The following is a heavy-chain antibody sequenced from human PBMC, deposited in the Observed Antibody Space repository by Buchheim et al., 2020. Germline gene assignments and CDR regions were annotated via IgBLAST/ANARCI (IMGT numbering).Heavy chain of an antibody. CDR1: GGSVSDGSYY. V-gene: IGHV4-61*01. Sequence: QVQLQESGPGLVKPSETLSLTCTVSGGSVSDGSYYWSWIRQPPGKGLEWIGYIYHSGSTNYNPSLKSRVTISVDTPKNQFSLKLNSVTAADTAVYYCASVVAVAATVGDYWGQGTL. J-gene: IGHJ4*02. D-gene: IGHD2-15*01. CDR3: ASVVAVAATVGDY. CDR2: IYHSGST.